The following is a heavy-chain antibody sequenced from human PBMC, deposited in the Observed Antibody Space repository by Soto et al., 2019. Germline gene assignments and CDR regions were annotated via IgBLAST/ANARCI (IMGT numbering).Heavy chain of an antibody. CDR1: GGSIRSGDYY. CDR3: AGDVAAAGKDWFDP. J-gene: IGHJ5*02. V-gene: IGHV4-30-4*01. D-gene: IGHD6-13*01. Sequence: SETLSLTCTVSGGSIRSGDYYWSWIRQPRGKDLEYIGYIYYTGSTYYNPSLKTRVIISIDTSKNQFSLKLNSVTAADTAGYYCAGDVAAAGKDWFDPWGQGTLVTVSS. CDR2: IYYTGST.